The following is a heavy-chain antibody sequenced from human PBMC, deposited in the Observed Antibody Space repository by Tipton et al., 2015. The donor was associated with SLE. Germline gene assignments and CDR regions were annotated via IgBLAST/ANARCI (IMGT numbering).Heavy chain of an antibody. V-gene: IGHV4-59*01. Sequence: TLSLTCTVSGGSISSYYWSWIRQPPGKGLEWIGYIYYSGSTNYNPSLKSRVTMSVDTSKNQFSLKLSSVTAADTAVYYCARAGPIAAAGDAFDIWGQGTMVTVSS. J-gene: IGHJ3*02. CDR3: ARAGPIAAAGDAFDI. D-gene: IGHD6-13*01. CDR2: IYYSGST. CDR1: GGSISSYY.